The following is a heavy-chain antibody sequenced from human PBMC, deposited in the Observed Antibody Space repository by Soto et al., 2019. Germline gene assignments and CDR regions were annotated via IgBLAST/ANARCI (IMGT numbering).Heavy chain of an antibody. V-gene: IGHV3-21*01. Sequence: ESGGGLVKPWGSLRLSCAASGFTFSSYSMNWVRQAPGKGLEWVSSISCSTSYIYYADSVKGRFTISRDNAKNSLYLQMNSLRAEDTAVYYCARVVDYCDPYYYYGMDVWGQGTTVTVSS. CDR1: GFTFSSYS. CDR3: ARVVDYCDPYYYYGMDV. CDR2: ISCSTSYI. D-gene: IGHD3-22*01. J-gene: IGHJ6*02.